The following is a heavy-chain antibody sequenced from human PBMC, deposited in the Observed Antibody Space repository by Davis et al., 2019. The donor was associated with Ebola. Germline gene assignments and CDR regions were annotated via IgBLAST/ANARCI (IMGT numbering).Heavy chain of an antibody. J-gene: IGHJ5*02. CDR1: GFTFSNAW. V-gene: IGHV3-15*01. Sequence: PGGSLRLSCAVSGFTFSNAWMSWVRQAPGKGLEWVGRIKSKTNGGTTDYAAPVKGRFTISRDDSKNTLYLQMNSLKTEDTAVYYCTTDEAYGSGSYIWFDPWGQGTLVTVSS. CDR2: IKSKTNGGTT. CDR3: TTDEAYGSGSYIWFDP. D-gene: IGHD3-10*01.